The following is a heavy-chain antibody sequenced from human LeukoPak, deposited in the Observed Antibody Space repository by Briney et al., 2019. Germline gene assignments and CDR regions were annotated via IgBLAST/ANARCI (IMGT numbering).Heavy chain of an antibody. J-gene: IGHJ4*02. V-gene: IGHV3-23*01. Sequence: GGSLRLSCAASGFTFSSYAMSWVRQAPGKGLEWVSAISGSGGSTYYADSVKGRFTIPRDNSKNTLYLQMNSLRAEDTAVYYCAKWGRLLSSGYHYYFDYWGQGTLVTVSS. CDR3: AKWGRLLSSGYHYYFDY. CDR2: ISGSGGST. D-gene: IGHD3-22*01. CDR1: GFTFSSYA.